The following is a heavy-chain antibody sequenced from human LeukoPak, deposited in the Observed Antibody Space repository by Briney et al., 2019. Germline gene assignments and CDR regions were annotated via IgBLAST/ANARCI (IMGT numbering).Heavy chain of an antibody. CDR1: GFTFSSYW. CDR2: INSDGRST. Sequence: QVGGSLRLSCAASGFTFSSYWMHWVRQAPGKGLVWVSRINSDGRSTSYADSVKGRFTISRDNAKNTLYLQMNSLRAEDTAVYYCARDSVSHIVVVTAPDYWGQGTLVTVSS. V-gene: IGHV3-74*01. D-gene: IGHD2-21*02. J-gene: IGHJ4*02. CDR3: ARDSVSHIVVVTAPDY.